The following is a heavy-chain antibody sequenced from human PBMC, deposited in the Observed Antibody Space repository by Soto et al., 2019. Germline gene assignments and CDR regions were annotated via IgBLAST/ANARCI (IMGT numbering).Heavy chain of an antibody. CDR1: GFTFSSYS. D-gene: IGHD4-17*01. Sequence: EVQLVESGGGLVKPGGSLRLSCAASGFTFSSYSMNWVRQAPGKVLEWVSSISSSSSYIYYADSVKGRFTISRDNAKNSLYLHMNSLRAEDTAVYYCARAGDYGDYLYYFDYWGQGTLVTVSS. CDR2: ISSSSSYI. J-gene: IGHJ4*02. CDR3: ARAGDYGDYLYYFDY. V-gene: IGHV3-21*01.